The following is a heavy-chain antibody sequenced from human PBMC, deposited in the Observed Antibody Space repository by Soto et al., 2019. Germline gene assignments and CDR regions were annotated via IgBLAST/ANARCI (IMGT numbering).Heavy chain of an antibody. CDR3: TTAHGGVRGTYYHYYDMDV. CDR1: GFTFSNAW. V-gene: IGHV3-15*01. CDR2: IKTKTDGGTT. Sequence: EVQLVESGGGLVKPGGSLRLSCAASGFTFSNAWMSWVRQAPGKGLEWVGRIKTKTDGGTTDYATPVKGRFIISRDDSKNTLYLQMNSLKSEDTAVYYCTTAHGGVRGTYYHYYDMDVWGQGTTVTVSS. J-gene: IGHJ6*02. D-gene: IGHD1-1*01.